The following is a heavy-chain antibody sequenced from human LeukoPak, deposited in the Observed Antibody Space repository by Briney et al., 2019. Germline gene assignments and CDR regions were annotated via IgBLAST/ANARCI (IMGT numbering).Heavy chain of an antibody. D-gene: IGHD3-3*01. CDR1: GGTFSSYA. CDR2: IIPIFGTA. CDR3: ARVPVDYDYWSGSFDY. Sequence: SVKVSCKASGGTFSSYAISWVRQAPGQGLEWMGGIIPIFGTANYAQKFQGRVTITADESTSTAYMELSSLRSEDTAVYYCARVPVDYDYWSGSFDYWGQGTLVTVSS. J-gene: IGHJ4*02. V-gene: IGHV1-69*01.